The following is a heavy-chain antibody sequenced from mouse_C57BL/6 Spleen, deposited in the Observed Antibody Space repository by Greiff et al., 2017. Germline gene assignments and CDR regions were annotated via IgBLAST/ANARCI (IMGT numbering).Heavy chain of an antibody. CDR2: IYPGDGDT. D-gene: IGHD1-1*01. J-gene: IGHJ3*01. CDR1: GYAFSSSW. Sequence: VKLMESGPELVKPGASVKISCKASGYAFSSSWMNWVKQRPGKGLEWIGRIYPGDGDTNYNGKFKGKATLTADKSSSTAYMQLSSLTSEDSAVYFCARNDGSSERGFADWGQGTLVTVSA. V-gene: IGHV1-82*01. CDR3: ARNDGSSERGFAD.